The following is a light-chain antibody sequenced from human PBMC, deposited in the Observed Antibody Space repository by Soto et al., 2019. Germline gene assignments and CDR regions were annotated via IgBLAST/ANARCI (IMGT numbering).Light chain of an antibody. CDR1: QSVSSN. J-gene: IGKJ1*01. V-gene: IGKV3-15*01. Sequence: IVVTQSPAILSVSPGERATLSCRASQSVSSNLAWYQQKPGQTPRLLIYGASTRATGIPARFSGSGSGTDFTLTISSLQPEDFATYYCLQDYNYPWTFGQGTKVDI. CDR2: GAS. CDR3: LQDYNYPWT.